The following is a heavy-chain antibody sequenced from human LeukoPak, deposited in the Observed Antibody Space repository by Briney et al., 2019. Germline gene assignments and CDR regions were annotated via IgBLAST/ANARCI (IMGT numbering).Heavy chain of an antibody. CDR3: KQKTAYDILTGYSDYYGMDV. Sequence: SQTLSLTCTVSGGSISIYYVSWIRQPPGKGLEWIGYIYYSGSTNYNPSLKSRVTISVDTSKNQFSLKLNSVTAADTAVYFFKQKTAYDILTGYSDYYGMDVWGQGTTVTVSS. V-gene: IGHV4-59*01. J-gene: IGHJ6*02. CDR1: GGSISIYY. D-gene: IGHD3-9*01. CDR2: IYYSGST.